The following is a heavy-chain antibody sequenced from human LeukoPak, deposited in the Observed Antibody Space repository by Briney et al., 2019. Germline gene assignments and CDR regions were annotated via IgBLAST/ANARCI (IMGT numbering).Heavy chain of an antibody. CDR2: ISSSSSTI. CDR1: GFTFSSYS. D-gene: IGHD6-6*01. CDR3: ARDREYSSSSGGFDY. Sequence: GGSLRLSCAASGFTFSSYSMNWVRQAPGKGLEWVSYISSSSSTIYYADSVKGRFTISRDNAKNSLYLQMNSLRAEDTAVYYCARDREYSSSSGGFDYWGQGTLVTVSS. J-gene: IGHJ4*02. V-gene: IGHV3-48*01.